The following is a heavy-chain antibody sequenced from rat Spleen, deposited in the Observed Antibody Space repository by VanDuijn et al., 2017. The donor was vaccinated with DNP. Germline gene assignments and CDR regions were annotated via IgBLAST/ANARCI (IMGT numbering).Heavy chain of an antibody. CDR1: GLIFSNYG. CDR2: ISPDGRRT. CDR3: IRWNSGHFDY. D-gene: IGHD4-3*01. V-gene: IGHV5S13*01. Sequence: EVQLVESGGGLVQPGRSLKLSCVASGLIFSNYGMAWVRQAPTKGLEWVAVISPDGRRTSYGDSVKGRFTISRDNAKNTQYLQMDSLRSEDTATYYCIRWNSGHFDYWGQGVMVTVSS. J-gene: IGHJ2*01.